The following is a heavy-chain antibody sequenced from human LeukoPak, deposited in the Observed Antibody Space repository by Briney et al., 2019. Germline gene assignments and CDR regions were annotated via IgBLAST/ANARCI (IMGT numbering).Heavy chain of an antibody. J-gene: IGHJ4*02. CDR3: AKDRGEYYHDSSGSYCRPKYYFDY. V-gene: IGHV3-30*18. Sequence: PGGSLRLSCATSGFTFRSYGIHWVRQAPGKGLEWVALISYDGSNKYYADSVKGRFTISRDNSKNTLYLQMNSLRAEDTAVYYCAKDRGEYYHDSSGSYCRPKYYFDYWGQGTLVTVSS. CDR2: ISYDGSNK. D-gene: IGHD3-22*01. CDR1: GFTFRSYG.